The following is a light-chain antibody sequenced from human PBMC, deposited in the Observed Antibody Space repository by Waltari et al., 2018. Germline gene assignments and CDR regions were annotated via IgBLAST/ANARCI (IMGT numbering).Light chain of an antibody. CDR2: ATS. CDR3: QQRNSYPWT. J-gene: IGKJ1*01. V-gene: IGKV1-9*01. Sequence: DLQITQSSFPLSASVGDKVTISCRASQDIANALAWYQQKPGKTPQVLIYATSTLQSGVPSRFSGSGSGTDFTLTISSLQSEDFAVYYCQQRNSYPWTFGQGTKVEFK. CDR1: QDIANA.